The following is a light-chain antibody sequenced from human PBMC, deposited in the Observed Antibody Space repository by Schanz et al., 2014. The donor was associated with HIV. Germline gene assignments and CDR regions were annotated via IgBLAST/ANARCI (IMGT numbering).Light chain of an antibody. Sequence: QSVLTQPPSASGPPGQRVTISCAGSSSNIGSNTVNWYQQLPGMAPKLLIYSNNQRPSGVPDRFSGSKSGTSASLAISGLQAEDEADYYCCSFAGTIWVFGGGTKLTVL. CDR3: CSFAGTIWV. J-gene: IGLJ3*02. CDR1: SSNIGSNT. V-gene: IGLV1-44*01. CDR2: SNN.